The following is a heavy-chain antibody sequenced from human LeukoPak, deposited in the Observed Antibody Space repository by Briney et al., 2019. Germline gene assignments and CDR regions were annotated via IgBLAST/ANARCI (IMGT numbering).Heavy chain of an antibody. Sequence: GGSLRLSCATSGFTFSNYAMNWVRQAPGKGLEWVAVISYDGSNKYYADSVKGRFTISRDNSKNTLYLQMNSLRAEDTAVYYCAKDRWELLSSLDYWGQGTLVTVSS. V-gene: IGHV3-30*18. CDR2: ISYDGSNK. CDR3: AKDRWELLSSLDY. J-gene: IGHJ4*02. D-gene: IGHD1-26*01. CDR1: GFTFSNYA.